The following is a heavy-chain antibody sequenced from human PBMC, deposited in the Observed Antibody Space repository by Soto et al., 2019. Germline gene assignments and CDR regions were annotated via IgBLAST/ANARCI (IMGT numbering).Heavy chain of an antibody. J-gene: IGHJ6*02. Sequence: PGESLRLSCAASGFTFSDYYMSWIRQAPGTGLEYISYISSSSGSTNYADSLKGRFTISRENAKNSLYLQMSSLRAEDTAVYYCARDRGGYDRLYYYHGMDVWGQGTTVTVSS. CDR3: ARDRGGYDRLYYYHGMDV. CDR2: ISSSSGST. D-gene: IGHD5-12*01. V-gene: IGHV3-11*06. CDR1: GFTFSDYY.